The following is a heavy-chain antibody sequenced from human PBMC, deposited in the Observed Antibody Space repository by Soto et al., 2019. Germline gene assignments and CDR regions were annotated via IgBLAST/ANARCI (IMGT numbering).Heavy chain of an antibody. V-gene: IGHV3-23*01. CDR2: ISGSGGST. Sequence: EVQLLESGGGLGQPGGSLRLSCAASGFTFSSYAMSWVRQAPGKGLEWVSAISGSGGSTYYADSVKGRFTISRDNSKNTLYLQMNSLRAEDTAVYYCAKGGVVVPGAFDYWGQGTLVTVSS. J-gene: IGHJ4*02. D-gene: IGHD2-2*01. CDR1: GFTFSSYA. CDR3: AKGGVVVPGAFDY.